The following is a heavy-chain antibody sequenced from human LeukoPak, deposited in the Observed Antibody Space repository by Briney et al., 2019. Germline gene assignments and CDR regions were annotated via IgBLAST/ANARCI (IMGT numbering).Heavy chain of an antibody. CDR2: IYPGDSDT. D-gene: IGHD3-22*01. Sequence: PGESLKISCKGSGYSFTSYWIGWVRQMPGKGLEWMGIIYPGDSDTRYSPSFQGQVTISADKSISTAYLQWSSLKASDTAMYYCARQLHDSSGCYGYYFDYWGQGTLVTVSS. CDR1: GYSFTSYW. CDR3: ARQLHDSSGCYGYYFDY. V-gene: IGHV5-51*01. J-gene: IGHJ4*02.